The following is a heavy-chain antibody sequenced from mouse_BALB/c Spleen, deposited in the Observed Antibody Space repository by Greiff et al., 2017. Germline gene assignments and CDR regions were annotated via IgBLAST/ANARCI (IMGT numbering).Heavy chain of an antibody. V-gene: IGHV1-9*01. D-gene: IGHD2-1*01. J-gene: IGHJ2*01. CDR2: ILPGSGST. Sequence: QVQLQQSAAELARPGASVKISCKATGYTFSSYWIEWVKQRPGHGLEWIGEILPGSGSTNYNEKFKGKATFTADTSSNTAYMQLSSLTSEDSAVYYCARTYGNYVNDFDYWGQGTTLTVSS. CDR3: ARTYGNYVNDFDY. CDR1: GYTFSSYW.